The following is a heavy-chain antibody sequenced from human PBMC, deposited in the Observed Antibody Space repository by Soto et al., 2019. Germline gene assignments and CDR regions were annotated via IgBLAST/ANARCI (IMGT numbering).Heavy chain of an antibody. Sequence: SETLSLTCTVSGGSISSYYWSWIRQPAGKGLEWIGRIYTSGSTNYNPSLKSRVTMSVDTSKNDFSLDLSSVTAADTAVYFCAREWGLLPYYVMNVWGHGTAVTVSS. CDR2: IYTSGST. V-gene: IGHV4-4*07. CDR3: AREWGLLPYYVMNV. CDR1: GGSISSYY. D-gene: IGHD7-27*01. J-gene: IGHJ6*02.